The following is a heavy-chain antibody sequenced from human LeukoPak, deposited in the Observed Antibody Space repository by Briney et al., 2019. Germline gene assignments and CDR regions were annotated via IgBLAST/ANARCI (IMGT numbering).Heavy chain of an antibody. CDR1: GYSFTSYW. J-gene: IGHJ4*02. V-gene: IGHV1-18*04. D-gene: IGHD6-19*01. CDR3: ARDIAVAGTPFDY. CDR2: ISAYNGNT. Sequence: GESLRISCKGSGYSFTSYWISWVRQAPGQGLEWMGWISAYNGNTNYAQKLQGRVTMTTDTSTSTAYMELRSLRSDDTAVYYCARDIAVAGTPFDYWGQGTLVTVSS.